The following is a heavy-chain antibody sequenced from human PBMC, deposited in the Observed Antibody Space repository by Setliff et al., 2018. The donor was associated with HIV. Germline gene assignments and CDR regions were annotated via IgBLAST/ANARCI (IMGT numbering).Heavy chain of an antibody. D-gene: IGHD6-13*01. Sequence: TLSLTCAVSGYSISSGYYWGWIRQPPGKGLEWIGSIYHSGSTYYNPSLKSRVTISGDTSKNQFSLKLSSVTAADTAVYYCARHSSAAANDAFDIWGQGTMVTVS. V-gene: IGHV4-38-2*01. CDR3: ARHSSAAANDAFDI. CDR2: IYHSGST. J-gene: IGHJ3*02. CDR1: GYSISSGYY.